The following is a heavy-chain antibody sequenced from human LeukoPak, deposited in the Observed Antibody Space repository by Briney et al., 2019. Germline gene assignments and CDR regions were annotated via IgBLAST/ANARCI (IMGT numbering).Heavy chain of an antibody. Sequence: PSETLSLTCAVYGGSFSGYYWSWIRQPPGKGLEWIGEINHSGSTNNNPSLKSRVTISVDTSKNQVSLKLSSVTAADTAAYYCARGSYDILTGYRSNFDYWGQGTLVTVSS. J-gene: IGHJ4*02. CDR1: GGSFSGYY. CDR3: ARGSYDILTGYRSNFDY. V-gene: IGHV4-34*01. D-gene: IGHD3-9*01. CDR2: INHSGST.